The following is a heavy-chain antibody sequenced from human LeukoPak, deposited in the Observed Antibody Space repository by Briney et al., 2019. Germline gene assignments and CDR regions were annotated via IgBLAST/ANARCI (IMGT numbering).Heavy chain of an antibody. CDR3: ARRKSSTVTTYNDY. CDR1: GGTFSSYA. J-gene: IGHJ4*02. D-gene: IGHD4-17*01. Sequence: GSSVKVSCKASGGTFSSYAISWVRQAPGQGLEWMGGIIPIFGTANYAQKLQGRVTMTTDTSTSTAYMELRSLRSDDTAVYYCARRKSSTVTTYNDYWGQGTLVTVSS. CDR2: IIPIFGTA. V-gene: IGHV1-69*05.